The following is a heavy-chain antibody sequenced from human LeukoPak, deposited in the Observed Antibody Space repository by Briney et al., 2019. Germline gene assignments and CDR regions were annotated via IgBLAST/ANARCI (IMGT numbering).Heavy chain of an antibody. CDR1: GFTFSSYA. CDR3: AKGQETESRLDS. D-gene: IGHD1-1*01. J-gene: IGHJ4*02. CDR2: ISYDGSNK. Sequence: GGSLRLSCAASGFTFSSYAIHWVRQAPGKGLEWVAVISYDGSNKNYADSVKGRFSISRDNSKNTLYLQMNSLRAEDTALYYCAKGQETESRLDSWGQGTLVTVSS. V-gene: IGHV3-30*04.